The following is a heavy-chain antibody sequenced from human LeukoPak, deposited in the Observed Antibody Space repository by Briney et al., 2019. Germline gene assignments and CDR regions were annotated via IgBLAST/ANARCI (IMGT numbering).Heavy chain of an antibody. V-gene: IGHV3-30-3*01. CDR3: ARVASSGYVDSFLAIDY. CDR1: GFTFSSYA. J-gene: IGHJ4*02. D-gene: IGHD3-22*01. Sequence: GGSLRLSCAASGFTFSSYAMHWVRQAPGKGLEWVAVTSYDGSNKYYADSVKGRFTISRDNSKNTLYLQMNSLRAEDTAVYYCARVASSGYVDSFLAIDYWGQGTLVTVSS. CDR2: TSYDGSNK.